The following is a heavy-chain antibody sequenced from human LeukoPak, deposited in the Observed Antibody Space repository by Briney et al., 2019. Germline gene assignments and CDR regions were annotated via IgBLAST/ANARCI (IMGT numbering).Heavy chain of an antibody. J-gene: IGHJ4*02. Sequence: GGSLRLSCAASGFTFSSYWMSWVRQAPGKGLEWVANIKQDGSEKYYVDSVKGRFTISRDNAKNSLYLQMNSLRAEDTAVYYCASLPTTIFGVVVPTPHYWGQGTLVTVSS. V-gene: IGHV3-7*01. CDR1: GFTFSSYW. D-gene: IGHD3-3*01. CDR2: IKQDGSEK. CDR3: ASLPTTIFGVVVPTPHY.